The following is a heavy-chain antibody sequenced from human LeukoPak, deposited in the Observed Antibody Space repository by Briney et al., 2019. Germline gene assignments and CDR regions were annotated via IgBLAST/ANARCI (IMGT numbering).Heavy chain of an antibody. J-gene: IGHJ4*02. CDR2: IDPSGGST. CDR3: ARGSTYCSSISCPMFNCDY. D-gene: IGHD2-2*01. CDR1: GYTFTSYY. Sequence: ASVKVSCKASGYTFTSYYMHWVRQAPGQGLEWMGIIDPSGGSTRYPQKFQGRVTMTGDTSTSTVYMELSSLRFEDTAVYYCARGSTYCSSISCPMFNCDYWGRGTLVTVSS. V-gene: IGHV1-46*01.